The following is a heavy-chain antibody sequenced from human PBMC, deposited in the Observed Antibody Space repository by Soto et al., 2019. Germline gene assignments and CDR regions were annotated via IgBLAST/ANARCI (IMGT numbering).Heavy chain of an antibody. J-gene: IGHJ6*02. D-gene: IGHD2-15*01. Sequence: QVQLVQSGADVKKPGSSVKVSCKASGGTFSSYAISWVRQAPGQGLKWMGGIIPIFGTANYAQKFQGRVTITADKSTSTAYMELSSLRSEDTAVYYCARWVVAATEAPTDYGMDVWGQGTTVTVSS. CDR1: GGTFSSYA. CDR2: IIPIFGTA. CDR3: ARWVVAATEAPTDYGMDV. V-gene: IGHV1-69*06.